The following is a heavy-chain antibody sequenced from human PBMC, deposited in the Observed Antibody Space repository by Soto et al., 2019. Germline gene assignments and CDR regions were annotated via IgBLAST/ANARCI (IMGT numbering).Heavy chain of an antibody. Sequence: QVQLQESGPGLVKPSETLSLTCTVSGGFMSRQHWSWIRQTPGKGLEWIGHPSHSINYNPSLRSRLTISTDTSKNQPSLKLTSMTAADTAVYYFVIYNVGEGGRGYWGQGTLVAVSS. D-gene: IGHD3-16*01. V-gene: IGHV4-4*09. CDR3: VIYNVGEGGRGY. J-gene: IGHJ4*02. CDR2: PSHSI. CDR1: GGFMSRQH.